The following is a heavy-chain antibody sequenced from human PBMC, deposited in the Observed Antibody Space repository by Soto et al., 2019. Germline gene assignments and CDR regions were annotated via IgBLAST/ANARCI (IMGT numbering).Heavy chain of an antibody. V-gene: IGHV1-69*13. J-gene: IGHJ4*02. Sequence: ASVKVSCKASGGTFSSYAISWVRQAPGQGLEWMGGIIPIFGTANYAQKFQGRVTITADESTSTAYMELSSLRSEDTAVYYCARGAAAGMYYFDYWGQGTLVTVS. D-gene: IGHD6-13*01. CDR3: ARGAAAGMYYFDY. CDR2: IIPIFGTA. CDR1: GGTFSSYA.